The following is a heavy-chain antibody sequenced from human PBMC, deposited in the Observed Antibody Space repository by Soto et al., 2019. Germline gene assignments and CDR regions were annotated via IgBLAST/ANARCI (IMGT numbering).Heavy chain of an antibody. D-gene: IGHD6-13*01. CDR2: IIPIFGTA. CDR3: ARGPQAGSFDY. CDR1: EGTFSSYA. J-gene: IGHJ4*02. Sequence: VASVKVSCKASEGTFSSYAISWVRQAPGQGLEWMGGIIPIFGTANYAQKFQGRVTITADESTSTAYMELSSLRSEDTAVYYCARGPQAGSFDYWGQGTLVTVSS. V-gene: IGHV1-69*13.